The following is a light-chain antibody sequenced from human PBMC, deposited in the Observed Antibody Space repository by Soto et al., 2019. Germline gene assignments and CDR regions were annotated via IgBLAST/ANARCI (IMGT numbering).Light chain of an antibody. V-gene: IGKV1-39*01. CDR2: AAS. Sequence: DIQMTQSPSFLSASVGDRVTITCRSSQRISGYLNWYQHKPGRAPNLLIYAASNLQIGVPSRFSGSGSGTDFTLTVSSLQPEDFATYYCQQSYSFPLTFGQVTKVDLK. CDR1: QRISGY. J-gene: IGKJ1*01. CDR3: QQSYSFPLT.